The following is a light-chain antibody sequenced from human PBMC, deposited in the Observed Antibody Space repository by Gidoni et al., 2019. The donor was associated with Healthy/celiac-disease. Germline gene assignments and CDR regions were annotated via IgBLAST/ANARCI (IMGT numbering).Light chain of an antibody. CDR2: AAC. V-gene: IGKV1-39*01. Sequence: DIQITQSPSFLSASVGDRFTITCLASQSISSYLNWYQQKPGKAPKLLIYAACSLQSGVPSRFSGSGSRTDFTLTSSSLQPEYFATYYCQQSCSTPLTFGGGTKVEIK. CDR1: QSISSY. CDR3: QQSCSTPLT. J-gene: IGKJ4*01.